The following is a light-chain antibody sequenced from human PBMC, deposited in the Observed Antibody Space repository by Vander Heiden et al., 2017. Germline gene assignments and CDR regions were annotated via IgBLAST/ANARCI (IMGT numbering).Light chain of an antibody. Sequence: QSALTQPASVSGSPGQSITIPCTGTSSDVGTYNLVSWYQQHPGKAPKLMIYAVTKRPSGVSNRFSGSKSGNTASLTISGLQAEDEDDYYCCSYAGSSTWVFGGGTKLTVL. CDR3: CSYAGSSTWV. CDR2: AVT. J-gene: IGLJ3*02. CDR1: SSDVGTYNL. V-gene: IGLV2-23*02.